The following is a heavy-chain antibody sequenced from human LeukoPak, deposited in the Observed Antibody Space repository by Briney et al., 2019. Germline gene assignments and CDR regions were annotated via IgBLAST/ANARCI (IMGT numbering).Heavy chain of an antibody. CDR2: IYYSGST. Sequence: SETLSLTCTVSGGSISSGGYYWSWIRQHPGKGLEWIGYIYYSGSTYYNPSLESRVTISVDTSKNQFSLKLSSVTAADTAVYYCARDTPYYDILTGPFDIWGQGTMVTVSS. CDR1: GGSISSGGYY. D-gene: IGHD3-9*01. J-gene: IGHJ3*02. CDR3: ARDTPYYDILTGPFDI. V-gene: IGHV4-31*03.